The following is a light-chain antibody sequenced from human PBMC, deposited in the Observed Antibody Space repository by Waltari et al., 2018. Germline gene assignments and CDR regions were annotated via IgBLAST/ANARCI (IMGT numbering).Light chain of an antibody. CDR3: QQSYTDIFT. CDR1: QTIGTY. V-gene: IGKV1-39*01. CDR2: AAS. Sequence: DIQMTQSPSSLSASLGDRVTITCRASQTIGTYLHWYQQKPRKAPRLLIYAASSLQTGIASRFSGSGYGTDFTLTSSGLQPEDFATYYCQQSYTDIFTFGPGTKVDIK. J-gene: IGKJ3*01.